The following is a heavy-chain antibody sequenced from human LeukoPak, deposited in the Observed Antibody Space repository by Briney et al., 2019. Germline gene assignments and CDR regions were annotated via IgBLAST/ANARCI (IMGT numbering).Heavy chain of an antibody. CDR2: IKQDGSDK. Sequence: PGGSLRLSCAASGFTFSSYWMTWVRQAPGKGLEWVANIKQDGSDKYYVDPVKGRSTISSDSAKNSLFLQMNSLRAEDTAVYYCARVSALFGLPVHFDYWGQGTLVTVSS. D-gene: IGHD3-10*02. J-gene: IGHJ4*02. CDR3: ARVSALFGLPVHFDY. CDR1: GFTFSSYW. V-gene: IGHV3-7*01.